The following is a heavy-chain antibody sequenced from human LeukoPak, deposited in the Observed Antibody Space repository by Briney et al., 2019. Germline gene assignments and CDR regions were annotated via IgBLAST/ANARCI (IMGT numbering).Heavy chain of an antibody. J-gene: IGHJ4*02. CDR2: ISGSGDIT. D-gene: IGHD1-26*01. V-gene: IGHV3-23*01. CDR1: GFTFTGYA. Sequence: GGSLRLSCAASGFTFTGYAMSWGRQAPGKGLEWVSTISGSGDITYLADSVKGRFSISRDNSKNTLWLHMNSLRAEDTAVYYCAKGDSAYYAFDYWGPGTLVTVSS. CDR3: AKGDSAYYAFDY.